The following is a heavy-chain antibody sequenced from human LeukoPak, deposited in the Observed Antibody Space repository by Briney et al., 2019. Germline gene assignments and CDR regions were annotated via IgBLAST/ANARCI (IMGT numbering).Heavy chain of an antibody. CDR3: AGDGPVVGTTVWFDP. CDR2: ISSRSTII. V-gene: IGHV3-48*04. CDR1: GFTFSSYA. J-gene: IGHJ5*02. Sequence: GGSLRLSSAASGFTFSSYAMSWVRQTPGKGLEWMSYISSRSTIIYYADSVKGRFTISRDNAKNSLSLQMNSLRAEDTAVYYCAGDGPVVGTTVWFDPWGQGIPVTVSS. D-gene: IGHD2-21*02.